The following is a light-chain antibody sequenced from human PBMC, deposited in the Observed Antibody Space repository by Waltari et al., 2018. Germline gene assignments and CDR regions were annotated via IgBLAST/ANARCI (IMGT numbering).Light chain of an antibody. CDR3: CSYAGSYTLGV. V-gene: IGLV2-11*02. J-gene: IGLJ2*01. CDR1: SRDVGGSNY. Sequence: QSALTQPRSVSGSPGQSVPISGTGTSRDVGGSNYVSWYQQHPGKAPNLMIYDVSKRPSGVPARFSGSKSGNTASLTISGLQAEDEADYYCCSYAGSYTLGVFGGGTKLTVL. CDR2: DVS.